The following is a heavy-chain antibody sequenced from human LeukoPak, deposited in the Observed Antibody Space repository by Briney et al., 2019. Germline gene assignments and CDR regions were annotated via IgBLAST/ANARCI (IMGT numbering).Heavy chain of an antibody. Sequence: GGSLRLSCAGSGFTVTNNYMTWVRQAPGKGLEWVSFINSGGSTYYADSVKGRFTISRDNSKNTLYLQMDSLRAEDTAVYYCARDPNHLGYCSSSSCPYFDYWGQGTLVTISS. CDR2: INSGGST. D-gene: IGHD2-2*01. CDR3: ARDPNHLGYCSSSSCPYFDY. J-gene: IGHJ4*02. CDR1: GFTVTNNY. V-gene: IGHV3-53*05.